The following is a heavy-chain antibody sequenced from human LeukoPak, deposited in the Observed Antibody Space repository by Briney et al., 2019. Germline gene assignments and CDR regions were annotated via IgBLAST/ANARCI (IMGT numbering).Heavy chain of an antibody. CDR1: GFTFSSYE. CDR3: ARAVAGWFDP. D-gene: IGHD6-19*01. J-gene: IGHJ5*02. CDR2: ISSSGSTI. Sequence: GGSLRLSCAASGFTFSSYEMNWVRQAPGKGLEWVSYISSSGSTIYYADSVKGRFTISRDNAKNSLYLQMNSLRAEDTAVYYCARAVAGWFDPWGQGTLVTVSS. V-gene: IGHV3-48*03.